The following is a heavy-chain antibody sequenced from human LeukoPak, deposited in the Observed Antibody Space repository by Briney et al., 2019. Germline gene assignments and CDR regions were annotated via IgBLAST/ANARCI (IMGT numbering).Heavy chain of an antibody. Sequence: GGSLRLSCAASGFTFSDYYISWIRQAPGKGLEWASYISSGGSTVHYADSVKGRFTISRDNAKKSLYLQMSSLRAEDTAVYYCARESDYGYYYYIDVWGKGTTVTVSS. V-gene: IGHV3-11*01. J-gene: IGHJ6*03. CDR3: ARESDYGYYYYIDV. CDR2: ISSGGSTV. D-gene: IGHD4-17*01. CDR1: GFTFSDYY.